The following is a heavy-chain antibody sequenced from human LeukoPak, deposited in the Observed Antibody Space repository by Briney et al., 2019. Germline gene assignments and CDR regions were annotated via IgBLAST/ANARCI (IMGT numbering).Heavy chain of an antibody. V-gene: IGHV3-33*08. J-gene: IGHJ3*02. CDR3: AREWSDAFDI. Sequence: PGGSLRLSCTASGFTFTNNGMYWVRQAPGKGLEWVAVIWYDGSNKYYADSVKGRFTISRDNSKNTLYLQMNSLRAEDTAVYYCAREWSDAFDIWGQGTMVTVSS. D-gene: IGHD2-8*01. CDR1: GFTFTNNG. CDR2: IWYDGSNK.